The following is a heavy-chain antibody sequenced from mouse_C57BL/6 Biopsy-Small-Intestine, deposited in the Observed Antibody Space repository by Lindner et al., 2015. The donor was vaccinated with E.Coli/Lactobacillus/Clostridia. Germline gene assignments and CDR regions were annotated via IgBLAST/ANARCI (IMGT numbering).Heavy chain of an antibody. CDR3: ASDLPSSPGIPAV. D-gene: IGHD5-1-1*01. J-gene: IGHJ3*01. CDR1: GYTLSEAA. Sequence: SVKVSCKVSGYTLSEAAIHWVRQAPGHGLEWMGGFDPENRETLYAQKFQDRVSLTVDTSTDTASMEIHSLKSDDSAIYYCASDLPSSPGIPAVWGQGTLITVS. CDR2: FDPENRET. V-gene: IGHV1S46*01.